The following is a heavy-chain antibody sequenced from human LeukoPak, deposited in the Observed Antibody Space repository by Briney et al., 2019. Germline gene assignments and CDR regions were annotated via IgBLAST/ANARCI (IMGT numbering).Heavy chain of an antibody. J-gene: IGHJ4*02. V-gene: IGHV3-30*18. D-gene: IGHD5-18*01. CDR3: AKAGNNYGLAY. CDR1: GFTFRSYD. Sequence: GGSLRLSCAASGFTFRSYDMHWVRQAPGKGLEWVAVISYDGSEKYYAVSVKGRFSISRDNSKSTLYLQMNSLRAEDTAVYYCAKAGNNYGLAYWGQGTLVTVSS. CDR2: ISYDGSEK.